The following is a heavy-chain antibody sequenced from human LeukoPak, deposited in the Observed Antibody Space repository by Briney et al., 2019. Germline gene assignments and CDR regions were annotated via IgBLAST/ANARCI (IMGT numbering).Heavy chain of an antibody. V-gene: IGHV1-69*13. CDR1: GGTXSSYA. J-gene: IGHJ3*02. CDR3: AREDGAFDI. Sequence: SVKVSCKASGGTXSSYAISWVRQAPGQGLEWMGGTITIFGTANYAQKSQGRVTITADESTSTAYMELSSLRSEDTAVYYCAREDGAFDIWGQGTMVTVSS. CDR2: TITIFGTA.